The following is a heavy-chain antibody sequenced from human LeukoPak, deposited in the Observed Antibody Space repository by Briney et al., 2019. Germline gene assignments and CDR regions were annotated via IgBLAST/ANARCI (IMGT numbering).Heavy chain of an antibody. J-gene: IGHJ4*02. CDR2: IYWNDDK. CDR3: AHRRILRGYSYGLGDYFDY. D-gene: IGHD5-18*01. V-gene: IGHV2-5*01. CDR1: GFSLSTSGVG. Sequence: SGPTLVKPTQTLTLTCTFSGFSLSTSGVGVGWIRQPPGKALEWLALIYWNDDKRYSPSLKSRLTITKDTSKNQVVLTMTNMDPMDTDTCSCAHRRILRGYSYGLGDYFDYWGQGTLVTVSS.